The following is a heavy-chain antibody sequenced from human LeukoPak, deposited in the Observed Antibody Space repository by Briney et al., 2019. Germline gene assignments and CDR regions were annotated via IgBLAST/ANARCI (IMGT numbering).Heavy chain of an antibody. V-gene: IGHV4-4*07. CDR3: ARPIIPKYSSGWYY. Sequence: SETLSLTCTVSGGSISSYYWNWIRQPAGKGLEWIGRSHISGSTNYNPSLKSRVTISLDTSKNQLSLKLSSVTAADTAVYYCARPIIPKYSSGWYYWGQGTLVTVSS. D-gene: IGHD6-19*01. J-gene: IGHJ4*02. CDR1: GGSISSYY. CDR2: SHISGST.